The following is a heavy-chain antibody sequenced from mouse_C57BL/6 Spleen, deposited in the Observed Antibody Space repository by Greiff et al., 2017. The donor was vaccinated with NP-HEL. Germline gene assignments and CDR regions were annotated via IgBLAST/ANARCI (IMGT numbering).Heavy chain of an antibody. Sequence: QVQLQQPGAELVKPGASVKMSCKASGYTFTSYWITWVKQRPGQGLEWIGDIYPGSGSTNYNEKFKSKATLTVDTSSSTAYMQLSSLTSEDSAVYYCARGEQGLRWAWFAYWGQGTLVTVSA. CDR2: IYPGSGST. J-gene: IGHJ3*01. CDR1: GYTFTSYW. V-gene: IGHV1-55*01. CDR3: ARGEQGLRWAWFAY. D-gene: IGHD1-1*01.